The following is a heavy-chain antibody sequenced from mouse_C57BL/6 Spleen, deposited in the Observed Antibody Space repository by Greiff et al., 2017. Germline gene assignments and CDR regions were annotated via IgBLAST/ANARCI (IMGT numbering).Heavy chain of an antibody. CDR3: ASSTVVAFDD. D-gene: IGHD1-1*01. CDR1: GFNITNYY. V-gene: IGHV14-3*01. Sequence: VQLQQSVAELVRPGASVKLSCTASGFNITNYYMHWVQQRPEQGLEWIGRIYPATGNTKYAPQFKGQATITADNSSNTAYMQLSSLTSGDTAIYYCASSTVVAFDDWGQGTTLTVSS. J-gene: IGHJ2*01. CDR2: IYPATGNT.